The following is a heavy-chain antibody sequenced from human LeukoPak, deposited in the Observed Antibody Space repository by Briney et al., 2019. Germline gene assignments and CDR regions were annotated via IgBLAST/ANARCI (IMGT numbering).Heavy chain of an antibody. CDR1: GFTFSSYW. CDR2: IKQDGSEK. V-gene: IGHV3-7*01. J-gene: IGHJ4*02. CDR3: ASQVSSGYYPPYYYFDY. Sequence: GGSLRLSCAASGFTFSSYWMSWVRQAPGKGLEWVANIKQDGSEKYYVDSVKGRFTISRDNAKNSLYLQMNSLRAEDTAVYYCASQVSSGYYPPYYYFDYWGQGTLVTVSS. D-gene: IGHD3-22*01.